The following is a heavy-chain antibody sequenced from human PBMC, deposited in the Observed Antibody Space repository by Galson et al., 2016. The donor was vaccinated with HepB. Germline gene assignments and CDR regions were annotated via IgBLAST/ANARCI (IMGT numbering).Heavy chain of an antibody. Sequence: QSGAEVKKPGESLKISCKASGYSFMYYWIGWVRQMPGKGLEWMGIIYPADSDTRYSPSFQGRVTISADKSISTAYLQWSSLKASDTTMYYCARCQGRGDAFEIWGQGTMVTVSS. CDR1: GYSFMYYW. D-gene: IGHD3-16*01. CDR3: ARCQGRGDAFEI. V-gene: IGHV5-51*01. J-gene: IGHJ3*02. CDR2: IYPADSDT.